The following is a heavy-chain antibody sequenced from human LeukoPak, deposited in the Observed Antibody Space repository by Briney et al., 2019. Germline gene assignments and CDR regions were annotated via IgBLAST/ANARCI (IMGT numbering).Heavy chain of an antibody. J-gene: IGHJ6*03. Sequence: GSSVKVSCKASGGTFSSYAISWVRQAPGQGLEWMGGIIPIFGTANYAQKFQGRVTITADESTSTAYMELSSLRSEDTAVYYCAGTTRIVVVPAAIEWWDYYYYYMDVWGKGTTVTVSS. D-gene: IGHD2-2*02. V-gene: IGHV1-69*01. CDR3: AGTTRIVVVPAAIEWWDYYYYYMDV. CDR2: IIPIFGTA. CDR1: GGTFSSYA.